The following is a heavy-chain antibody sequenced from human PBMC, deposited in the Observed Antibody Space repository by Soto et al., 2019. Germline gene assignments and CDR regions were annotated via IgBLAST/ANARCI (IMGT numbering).Heavy chain of an antibody. D-gene: IGHD6-6*01. V-gene: IGHV3-21*01. J-gene: IGHJ6*02. Sequence: PGGSLRLSCAASGFTFSSYSMNWVRQAPGKGLEWVSSISSSSSYIYYADSVKGRFTISRDNAKNSLYLQMNSLRAEDTAVYYCARAIAARPYSYGMDVWGQGTTVTVSS. CDR2: ISSSSSYI. CDR3: ARAIAARPYSYGMDV. CDR1: GFTFSSYS.